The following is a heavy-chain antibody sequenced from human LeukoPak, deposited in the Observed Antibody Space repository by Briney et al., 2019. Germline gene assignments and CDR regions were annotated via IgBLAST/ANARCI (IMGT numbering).Heavy chain of an antibody. CDR3: ARLTTMTTTGGPFDY. Sequence: GGSLRLSCAASGFTFSSYEMNWVRQAPGKGLEWVSYITSSGNTIYYADSVKGRFTISRDNARNSLYLQMNSLRAEDTAVYYCARLTTMTTTGGPFDYWGQGTLVTVSS. CDR2: ITSSGNTI. J-gene: IGHJ4*02. D-gene: IGHD4-17*01. V-gene: IGHV3-48*03. CDR1: GFTFSSYE.